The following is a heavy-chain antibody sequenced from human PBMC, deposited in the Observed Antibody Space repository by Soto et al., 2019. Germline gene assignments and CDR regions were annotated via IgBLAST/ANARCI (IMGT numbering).Heavy chain of an antibody. CDR1: GFTFSAHY. V-gene: IGHV3-72*01. J-gene: IGHJ4*02. Sequence: EVQLVESRGGLVQPGGSLRLSCAASGFTFSAHYMDWVRQAPGKGLEWVGRIKNKANSYTTEYAASVEGRFTISREDSQNSLYLKMNSLKTEDTAVYYCARVSLVGPSGGRYFDYWGQGSQVAVSS. CDR2: IKNKANSYTT. D-gene: IGHD1-26*01. CDR3: ARVSLVGPSGGRYFDY.